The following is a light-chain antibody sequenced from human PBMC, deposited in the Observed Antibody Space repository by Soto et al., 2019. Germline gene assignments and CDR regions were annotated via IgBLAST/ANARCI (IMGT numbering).Light chain of an antibody. CDR2: GAS. CDR3: QQYHNWPPIT. J-gene: IGKJ5*01. V-gene: IGKV3-15*01. CDR1: QSVSTK. Sequence: EIRMTPSRATVSVCTGDTATLSCMASQSVSTKLAWYQQTPGQAPRLLINGASTRATGVPARFSGWGSGTEFTLTISSLQSEDFAVYYCQQYHNWPPITFGQGTRLEI.